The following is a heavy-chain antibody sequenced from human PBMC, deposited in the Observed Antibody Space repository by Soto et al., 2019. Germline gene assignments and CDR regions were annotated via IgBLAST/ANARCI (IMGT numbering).Heavy chain of an antibody. CDR1: EYTFTSYY. D-gene: IGHD3-16*01. CDR3: ARGGHGAFDP. Sequence: ASVKVSCKASEYTFTSYYINWVRQATGQGLEWMGWMNPNSGYTDYAQKFQGRVTMTRNTSISTAYMELSSLTSEDTAVYYCARGGHGAFDPWGQGTLVTVSS. J-gene: IGHJ5*02. V-gene: IGHV1-8*01. CDR2: MNPNSGYT.